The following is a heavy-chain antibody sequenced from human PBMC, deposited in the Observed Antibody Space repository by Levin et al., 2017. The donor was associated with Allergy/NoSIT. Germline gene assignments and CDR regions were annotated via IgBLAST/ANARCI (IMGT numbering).Heavy chain of an antibody. CDR3: ARESAVAGNN. Sequence: ETLSLTCAASGFTFSSYSMNWVRQAPGKGLEWVSSISSSSSYIYYADSVKGRFTISRDNAKNSLYLQMNSLRAEDTAVYYCARESAVAGNNWGQGTLVTVSS. V-gene: IGHV3-21*01. D-gene: IGHD6-19*01. CDR1: GFTFSSYS. CDR2: ISSSSSYI. J-gene: IGHJ4*02.